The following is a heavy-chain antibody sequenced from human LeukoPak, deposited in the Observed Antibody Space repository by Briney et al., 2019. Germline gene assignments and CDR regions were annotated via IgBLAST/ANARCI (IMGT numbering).Heavy chain of an antibody. CDR2: ISSSSSYI. CDR1: GFTFSSYS. CDR3: ARVLSPSRGYSGYDGY. V-gene: IGHV3-21*01. Sequence: PGGSLRLSCAASGFTFSSYSMNWVRQAPGKGLEWVSSISSSSSYIYYADSVKGRFTISRDNAKNSLYLQMNSLRAEDTAVYYCARVLSPSRGYSGYDGYWGQGTLVTVS. J-gene: IGHJ4*02. D-gene: IGHD5-12*01.